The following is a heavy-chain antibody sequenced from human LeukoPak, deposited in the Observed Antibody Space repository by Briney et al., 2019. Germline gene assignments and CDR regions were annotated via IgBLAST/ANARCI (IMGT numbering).Heavy chain of an antibody. Sequence: EASVTVSFTASRYTFTGNYMHWVRQAPGQGKEWMGWINPNSGGTNYAQKFQGRVTMTRDTSISTAYMELRRLISDDTAMYYCARYYGDFDNWFHPWGQGTLVTVSS. J-gene: IGHJ5*02. CDR3: ARYYGDFDNWFHP. CDR1: RYTFTGNY. V-gene: IGHV1-2*02. D-gene: IGHD4-17*01. CDR2: INPNSGGT.